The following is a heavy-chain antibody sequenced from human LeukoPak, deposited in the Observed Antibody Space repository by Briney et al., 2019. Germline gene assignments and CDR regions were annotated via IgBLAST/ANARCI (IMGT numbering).Heavy chain of an antibody. Sequence: SETLSLTCTVSGGSISSYYWSWIRQPPGQGLEWMGYIYYSGSTNYNPSLKSRVTISVDTSKNQLSLKLSSVTAADTAVYYCARVAAGIGFFQHWGQGTLVTVSS. D-gene: IGHD6-13*01. J-gene: IGHJ1*01. V-gene: IGHV4-59*08. CDR3: ARVAAGIGFFQH. CDR2: IYYSGST. CDR1: GGSISSYY.